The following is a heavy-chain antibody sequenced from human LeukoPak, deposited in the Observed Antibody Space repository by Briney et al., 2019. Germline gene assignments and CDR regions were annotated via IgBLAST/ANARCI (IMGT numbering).Heavy chain of an antibody. CDR2: ISYDGSNK. V-gene: IGHV3-30*01. CDR3: ARVKRSPSTGWFDP. CDR1: GFTFSSYA. D-gene: IGHD2-8*02. J-gene: IGHJ5*02. Sequence: GRSLRLSCAASGFTFSSYAMHWVRQAPGKGLEWVAVISYDGSNKYYADSVKGRFTISRDNSKNTLYLQMNSLRAEDTAVYYCARVKRSPSTGWFDPWGQGTLVTVSS.